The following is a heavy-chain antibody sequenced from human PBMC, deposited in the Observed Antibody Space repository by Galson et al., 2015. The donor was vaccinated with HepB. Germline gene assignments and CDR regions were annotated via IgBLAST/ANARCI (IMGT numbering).Heavy chain of an antibody. V-gene: IGHV3-73*01. CDR3: TTTVSYDSSGYSLRDYYYYYGMDV. D-gene: IGHD3-22*01. J-gene: IGHJ6*02. CDR2: IRSKANSYAT. CDR1: GFTFSGSA. Sequence: LRLSCAASGFTFSGSAMHWVRQASGKGLEWVGRIRSKANSYATAYAASVKGRFTISRDDSKNTAYLQMNSLKTEDTAVYYCTTTVSYDSSGYSLRDYYYYYGMDVWGQGTTVTVSS.